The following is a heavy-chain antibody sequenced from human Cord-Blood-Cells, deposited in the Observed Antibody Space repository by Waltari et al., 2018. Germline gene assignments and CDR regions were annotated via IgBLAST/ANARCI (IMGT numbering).Heavy chain of an antibody. CDR2: INYSGGT. Sequence: QLQLQESGSGLVKPSETLSLTCTVSGGSISSSSYYWGWIRQPPGKGLEWIGSINYSGGTNYNQSLTSQGTISVDRSKNQFSLKLSAVPAADTAVYYCARHRAPYYDILTGYYDYWGQGTLVTVSS. D-gene: IGHD3-9*01. J-gene: IGHJ4*02. CDR1: GGSISSSSYY. CDR3: ARHRAPYYDILTGYYDY. V-gene: IGHV4-39*01.